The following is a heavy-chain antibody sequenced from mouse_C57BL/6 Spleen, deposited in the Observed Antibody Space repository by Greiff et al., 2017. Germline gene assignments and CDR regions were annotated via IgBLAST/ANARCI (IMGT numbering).Heavy chain of an antibody. V-gene: IGHV1-52*01. J-gene: IGHJ2*01. Sequence: QVHVKQPGAELVRPGSSVKLSCKASGYTFTSYWMHWVKQRPIQGLEWIGNIDPSDSETHYNQKFKDKATLTVDKSSSTAYMQLSSLTSEDSAVYYCARFNYGSSYGYWGQGTTLTVSS. D-gene: IGHD1-1*01. CDR2: IDPSDSET. CDR3: ARFNYGSSYGY. CDR1: GYTFTSYW.